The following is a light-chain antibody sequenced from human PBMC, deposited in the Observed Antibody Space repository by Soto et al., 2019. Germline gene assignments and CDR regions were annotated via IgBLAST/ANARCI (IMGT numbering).Light chain of an antibody. CDR2: DTS. CDR3: QQYETSSWT. J-gene: IGKJ1*01. V-gene: IGKV3-20*01. CDR1: QSVSSSH. Sequence: EIVVTQSPGTLSLSPGERATLSCRASQSVSSSHLGWYQQKPGQAPRLLIYDTSSRATGIPERFSGSGSGTDFTLTISRLEPEDFAVYYCQQYETSSWTFGQGSKVEMK.